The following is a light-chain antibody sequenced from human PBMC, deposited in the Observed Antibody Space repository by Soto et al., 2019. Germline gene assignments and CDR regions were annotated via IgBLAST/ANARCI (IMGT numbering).Light chain of an antibody. V-gene: IGKV3-20*01. CDR1: QSVSGN. CDR3: QQYGSSPRT. CDR2: GAS. J-gene: IGKJ4*01. Sequence: EIVLTQSPGTLSLSPGERATLSCRASQSVSGNLAWYQQKPGQAPRLLIYGASSRATGIPDRFSGSGSGTDFTLTISRLEPEDFAVYYCQQYGSSPRTFGGGTKVDIK.